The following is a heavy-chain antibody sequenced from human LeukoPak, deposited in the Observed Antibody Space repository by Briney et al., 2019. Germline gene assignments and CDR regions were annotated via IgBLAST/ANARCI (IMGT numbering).Heavy chain of an antibody. J-gene: IGHJ4*02. Sequence: SETLSLTCTVSGYSISSGYYWGWIRQPPGKGLEWIGSIYYSGSTYYNPSLKSRVTISVDTSKIQFSLKLSSVTAADTAVYYCARVGNSYGSDYWGQGTLVTVSS. V-gene: IGHV4-38-2*02. CDR1: GYSISSGYY. CDR2: IYYSGST. D-gene: IGHD5-18*01. CDR3: ARVGNSYGSDY.